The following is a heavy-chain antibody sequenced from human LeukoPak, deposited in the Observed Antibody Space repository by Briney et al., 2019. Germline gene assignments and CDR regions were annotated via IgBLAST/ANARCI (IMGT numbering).Heavy chain of an antibody. V-gene: IGHV4-39*07. CDR2: LYYSGRT. D-gene: IGHD3-22*01. CDR3: AGRLEVVISHDAFDI. Sequence: SETLSLTCTVSGGSISSSSYYWGWIRQPPGKGLEWIGSLYYSGRTYYNPSLKSRVTISGDTSKNQFSLKLSSVTAADTAVYYCAGRLEVVISHDAFDIWGQGTMVTVSS. J-gene: IGHJ3*02. CDR1: GGSISSSSYY.